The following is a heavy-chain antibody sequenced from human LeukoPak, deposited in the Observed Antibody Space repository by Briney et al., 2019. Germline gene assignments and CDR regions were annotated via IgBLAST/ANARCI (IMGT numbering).Heavy chain of an antibody. J-gene: IGHJ5*02. Sequence: SVKVSCKASGGTFSSYAISWVRQAPGQGLEWMGGIIPIFGTANYAQKFQGRVTITADESTSTAYMELSSLRSEDTAVYYCARDRREVVVAATHLTENWFDPWGQGTLVTVSS. V-gene: IGHV1-69*13. CDR1: GGTFSSYA. CDR2: IIPIFGTA. CDR3: ARDRREVVVAATHLTENWFDP. D-gene: IGHD2-15*01.